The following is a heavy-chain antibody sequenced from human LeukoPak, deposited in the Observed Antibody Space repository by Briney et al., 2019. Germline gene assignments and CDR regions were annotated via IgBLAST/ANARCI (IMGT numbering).Heavy chain of an antibody. D-gene: IGHD5-12*01. CDR3: ARGELVATGDY. CDR2: ISYDETNT. CDR1: GFTFSTFA. J-gene: IGHJ4*02. Sequence: GGSLRLSCAASGFTFSTFAMHWVRQAPGKGLEWVAVISYDETNTYYADSVKGRFTISRDNSKNMLFLQMSSLRPEDTALYYCARGELVATGDYWGQGTLTTVSS. V-gene: IGHV3-30-3*01.